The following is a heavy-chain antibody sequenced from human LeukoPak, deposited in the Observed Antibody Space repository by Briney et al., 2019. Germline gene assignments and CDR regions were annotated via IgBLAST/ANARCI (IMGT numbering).Heavy chain of an antibody. CDR1: GFTFSSYA. Sequence: PGGSLRLSCAASGFTFSSYAMSWVRQAPGKGLEWVSAISGSGGSTYYADSVKGRFTISRDNSKNTLYLQMNSLRAEDTAVYYCAKYRKVTHEESIVSIAARSWFDPWGQGTLVTVSS. CDR3: AKYRKVTHEESIVSIAARSWFDP. D-gene: IGHD6-6*01. CDR2: ISGSGGST. J-gene: IGHJ5*02. V-gene: IGHV3-23*01.